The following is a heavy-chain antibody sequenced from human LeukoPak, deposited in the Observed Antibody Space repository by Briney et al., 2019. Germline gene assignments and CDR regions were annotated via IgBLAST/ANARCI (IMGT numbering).Heavy chain of an antibody. J-gene: IGHJ4*02. CDR3: AKVNNYDDY. CDR1: GFTFNIFG. D-gene: IGHD1/OR15-1a*01. Sequence: GRSLRLSCAASGFTFNIFGIHWGRQAPGKGLEWVAAISPDGNKEYYTESVKGRFTVSRDNSKNMIYLQMNSLRGEDSAVYYCAKVNNYDDYWGQGTLVTVSS. CDR2: ISPDGNKE. V-gene: IGHV3-30*18.